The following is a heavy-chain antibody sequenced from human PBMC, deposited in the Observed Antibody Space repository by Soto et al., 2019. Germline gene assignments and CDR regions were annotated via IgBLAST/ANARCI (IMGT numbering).Heavy chain of an antibody. CDR2: IIPIFGTA. V-gene: IGHV1-69*13. Sequence: ASVKVSCKASGGTFSSYAISWVRQAPGQGLEWMGGIIPIFGTANYAQKFQGRVTITADESTSTAYMELSSLRSEDTAVYYCARGRTYYYYSSGYYWENYYFDFWAQGTLVTVSS. CDR1: GGTFSSYA. CDR3: ARGRTYYYYSSGYYWENYYFDF. J-gene: IGHJ4*02. D-gene: IGHD3-22*01.